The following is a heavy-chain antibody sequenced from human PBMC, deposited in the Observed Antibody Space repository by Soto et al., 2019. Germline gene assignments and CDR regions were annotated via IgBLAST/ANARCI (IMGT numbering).Heavy chain of an antibody. CDR3: ARDNDYGVFHNGLDV. V-gene: IGHV4-59*01. J-gene: IGHJ6*02. D-gene: IGHD4-17*01. CDR1: GGSISSYY. CDR2: IYYSGST. Sequence: SETLSLTCTVTGGSISSYYWSWMRQPPGKGLEWIGYIYYSGSTNYNPSLKSRVTISVDTSKNQFSLKLSSVTAADTAVYYCARDNDYGVFHNGLDVWGQGTTVT.